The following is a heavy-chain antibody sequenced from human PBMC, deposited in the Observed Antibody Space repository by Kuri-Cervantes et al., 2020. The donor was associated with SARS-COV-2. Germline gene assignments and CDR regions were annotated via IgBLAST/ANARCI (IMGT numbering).Heavy chain of an antibody. CDR1: AGTFISYA. V-gene: IGHV1-69*05. CDR3: ARARITMIVVDAFDI. Sequence: SVQVSCKASAGTFISYAISWVRQAPGQGLEWRGGIIPIFGTANYAQKFQGWVTMTRDTSISTAYMELSRLRSDDTAVYYCARARITMIVVDAFDIWGQGTMVTVSS. CDR2: IIPIFGTA. D-gene: IGHD3-22*01. J-gene: IGHJ3*02.